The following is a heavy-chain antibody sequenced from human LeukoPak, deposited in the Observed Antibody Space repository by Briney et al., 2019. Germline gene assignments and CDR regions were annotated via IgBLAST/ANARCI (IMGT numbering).Heavy chain of an antibody. V-gene: IGHV3-30-3*01. D-gene: IGHD6-13*01. CDR3: ARGDIAAAGIGYYYCGMDV. J-gene: IGHJ6*02. Sequence: GGSLRLSCAASGFTFSSYAMHWVRQAPGKGLEWVAVISYDGSNKYYADSVKGRFTISRDNSKNTLYLQMNSLRAEDTAVYYCARGDIAAAGIGYYYCGMDVWGQGTTVTVSS. CDR1: GFTFSSYA. CDR2: ISYDGSNK.